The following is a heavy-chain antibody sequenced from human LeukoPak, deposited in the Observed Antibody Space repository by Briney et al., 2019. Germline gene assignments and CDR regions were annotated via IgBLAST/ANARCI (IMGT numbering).Heavy chain of an antibody. CDR1: EGTFSSYV. CDR2: VIPIFGSA. V-gene: IGHV1-69*13. CDR3: AGHLYSSTWGTIFDY. Sequence: GASVKVSCKASEGTFSSYVISWVRQAPGQGLEWMGGVIPIFGSANYAQKFQGRVTITADESTTTAYMELSSLRSEDTAVYYCAGHLYSSTWGTIFDYWGQGTLVTVSS. D-gene: IGHD6-13*01. J-gene: IGHJ4*02.